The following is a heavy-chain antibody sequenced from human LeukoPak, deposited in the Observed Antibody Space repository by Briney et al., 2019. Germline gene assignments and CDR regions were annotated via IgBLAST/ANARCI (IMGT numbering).Heavy chain of an antibody. CDR1: GGTFSSYA. CDR3: ARDGFLEWLTPRYYYMDV. D-gene: IGHD3-3*01. V-gene: IGHV1-69*13. Sequence: SVKVSCKASGGTFSSYAISWVRQAPGQGLEWMGGIIPIFGTANYAQKFQGRVTITADESTSTAYMELSSLRSEDTAVYYCARDGFLEWLTPRYYYMDVWGKGTTVTVSS. CDR2: IIPIFGTA. J-gene: IGHJ6*03.